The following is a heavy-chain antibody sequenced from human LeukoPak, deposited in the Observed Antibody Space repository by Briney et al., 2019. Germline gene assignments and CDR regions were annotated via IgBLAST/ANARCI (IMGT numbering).Heavy chain of an antibody. Sequence: PSESLSLTCTVSGGSISSYYLSWIRQPPGKGLEWIGYIYYSGSTNYNPSLKSRVTISVDTSKNQFSLKLSSVTAADTAVYYCARVLGTTNSPYDAFDIWGQGTMVTVSS. D-gene: IGHD1-7*01. J-gene: IGHJ3*02. CDR3: ARVLGTTNSPYDAFDI. V-gene: IGHV4-59*01. CDR1: GGSISSYY. CDR2: IYYSGST.